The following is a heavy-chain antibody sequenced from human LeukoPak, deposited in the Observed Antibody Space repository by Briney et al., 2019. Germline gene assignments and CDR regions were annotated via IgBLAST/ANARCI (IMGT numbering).Heavy chain of an antibody. V-gene: IGHV3-53*01. CDR1: GFTVDNNY. D-gene: IGHD1-1*01. CDR3: RSNWPGVLDY. Sequence: GGSLRHSCAASGFTVDNNYMSWVRQAPGGGLEWVSVIYSGGNTYYADSVKGRFTIYRDNSKNTLYLQMNSLRAEDTAVYYCRSNWPGVLDYWGQGTLVTVSS. J-gene: IGHJ4*02. CDR2: IYSGGNT.